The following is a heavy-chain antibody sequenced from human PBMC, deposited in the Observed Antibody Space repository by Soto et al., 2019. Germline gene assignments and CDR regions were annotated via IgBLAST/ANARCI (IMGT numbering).Heavy chain of an antibody. D-gene: IGHD5-12*01. CDR2: IDPSDSYT. CDR1: GYSFTSYW. Sequence: PGESLKISCKGSGYSFTSYWISWVRQMPGKGLGWMGRIDPSDSYTNYSPSFQGHVTISADKSISTAYLQWSSLKASDTAMYYCARHRGYSGHDPKYSHLYGMDVWGQGTTVTVSS. CDR3: ARHRGYSGHDPKYSHLYGMDV. V-gene: IGHV5-10-1*01. J-gene: IGHJ6*02.